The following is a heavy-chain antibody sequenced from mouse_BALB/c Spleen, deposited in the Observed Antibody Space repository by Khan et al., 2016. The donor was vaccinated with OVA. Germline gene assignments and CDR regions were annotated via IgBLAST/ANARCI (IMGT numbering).Heavy chain of an antibody. CDR2: ILPASGRN. J-gene: IGHJ3*01. V-gene: IGHV1-9*01. Sequence: QIQLVQSGAELMKPGASVKISCKATGYTFSSYWIEWVKQRPGHGLEWIGEILPASGRNNYNEKFKGKATFTADTSSNTAYMQLSNLTSDDSAVYYCARGNYYGSSSWFGYWGQGTLVTVSA. D-gene: IGHD1-1*01. CDR3: ARGNYYGSSSWFGY. CDR1: GYTFSSYW.